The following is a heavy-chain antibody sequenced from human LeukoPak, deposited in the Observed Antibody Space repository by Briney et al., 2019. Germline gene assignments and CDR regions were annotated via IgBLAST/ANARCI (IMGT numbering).Heavy chain of an antibody. J-gene: IGHJ5*02. V-gene: IGHV1-46*01. CDR1: GYTFTSYY. CDR3: ARGRQQWLASNNNWFDP. Sequence: ASVKVSCKASGYTFTSYYMHWVRQAPGQGLEWMGIINPSGGSTSYAQKFQGRVTMTRDTPTSTVYMELSSLRSEDTAVYYCARGRQQWLASNNNWFDPWGQGTLVTVSS. D-gene: IGHD6-19*01. CDR2: INPSGGST.